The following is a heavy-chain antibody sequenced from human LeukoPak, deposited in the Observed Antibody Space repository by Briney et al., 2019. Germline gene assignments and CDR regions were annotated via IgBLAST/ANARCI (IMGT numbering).Heavy chain of an antibody. CDR1: GGSFSGYY. CDR2: INHSGST. V-gene: IGHV4-34*01. Sequence: PSETLSLTCAVYGGSFSGYYWSWIRQPPGKGLEWIGEINHSGSTNYNPSLKSRVTIPVGTSKNQFSLKLSSVTAADTAVYYCARVGLGRWFDPWGQGTLVTVSS. J-gene: IGHJ5*02. CDR3: ARVGLGRWFDP.